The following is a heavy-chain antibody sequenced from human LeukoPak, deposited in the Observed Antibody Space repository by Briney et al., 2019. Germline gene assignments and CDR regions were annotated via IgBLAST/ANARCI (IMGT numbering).Heavy chain of an antibody. Sequence: RGSLRLSCAASGFTFSSYGMSWVRQAPGKGLEWVSAISGSGGSTYYADSVKGRFTISRDNSKNTLYLQMNSLRAEDTAVYYCAKSLVVVLLDYWGQGTLVTVSS. D-gene: IGHD3-22*01. J-gene: IGHJ4*02. CDR2: ISGSGGST. CDR3: AKSLVVVLLDY. V-gene: IGHV3-23*01. CDR1: GFTFSSYG.